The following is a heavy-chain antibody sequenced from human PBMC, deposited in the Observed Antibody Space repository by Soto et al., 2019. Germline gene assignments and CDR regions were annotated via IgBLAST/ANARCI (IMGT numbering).Heavy chain of an antibody. CDR3: AKGSSWDNYFYYGLDV. CDR1: GFTFTSYA. V-gene: IGHV3-23*01. CDR2: LRGSGDST. D-gene: IGHD6-13*01. Sequence: EVHLLESGGGLVQPGGSLRLSCAASGFTFTSYAMSWVRQAAGKGLERVSPLRGSGDSTYYADSVKGRFIISRDNLKNTLHLQMNSLRADDTAVYYCAKGSSWDNYFYYGLDVWGQGTTVTVSS. J-gene: IGHJ6*02.